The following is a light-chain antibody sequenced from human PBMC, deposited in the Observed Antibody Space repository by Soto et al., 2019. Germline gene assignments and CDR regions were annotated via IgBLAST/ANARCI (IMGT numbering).Light chain of an antibody. J-gene: IGLJ3*02. CDR3: GAWDSSLKAWL. CDR2: DNA. V-gene: IGLV1-51*01. Sequence: QSVLTQPPSVSAAPVQKVTISCSGSSSNIGRNFVSWYQHLPGTAPKLLLYDNAKRPSGIPDRFSGSKSGMSATLNISGLQTGDEADYYCGAWDSSLKAWLFGGGTKVTVL. CDR1: SSNIGRNF.